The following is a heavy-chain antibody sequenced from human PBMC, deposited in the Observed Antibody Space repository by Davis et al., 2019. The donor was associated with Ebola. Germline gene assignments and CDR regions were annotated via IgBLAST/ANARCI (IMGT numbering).Heavy chain of an antibody. J-gene: IGHJ2*01. V-gene: IGHV4-30-4*01. CDR2: IYYSGIT. CDR3: ARNLLTGYSWYFDL. CDR1: GVSISSDDYY. Sequence: PSETLSLTCNVSGVSISSDDYYWSWIRQPPGKGLEWMGYIYYSGITYYNPSLRSRVSISVDTSKTQFSLNLTSVTAADSAVYYCARNLLTGYSWYFDLWGRGTLVTVSS. D-gene: IGHD3-9*01.